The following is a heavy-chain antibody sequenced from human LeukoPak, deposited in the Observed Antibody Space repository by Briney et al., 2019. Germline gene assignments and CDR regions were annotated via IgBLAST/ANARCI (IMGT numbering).Heavy chain of an antibody. D-gene: IGHD6-13*01. V-gene: IGHV3-23*01. CDR2: ITGSGDAT. Sequence: PGGSLRLSCAAPGFTFSGTAMAWVRQTPGKGLEWVSAITGSGDATYYTDSVKGRFTISRDNSKNTLYLQMNSLRAEDTAVYYCAKDRGYSSSSSWFDPWGQGTLVTVSS. CDR1: GFTFSGTA. J-gene: IGHJ5*02. CDR3: AKDRGYSSSSSWFDP.